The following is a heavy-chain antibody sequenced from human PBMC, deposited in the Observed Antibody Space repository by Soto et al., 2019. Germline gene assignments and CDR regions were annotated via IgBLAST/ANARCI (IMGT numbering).Heavy chain of an antibody. CDR1: GFTASSNA. Sequence: TGGSLRLSCAASGFTASSNAMSWVRQAPGKGLEWVSAISGGYDTTYYADSVKGRFTISRDNSKNTLYLQMNSLRAEDTAIYYCATRLVVVITWGQGTLVTVSS. CDR2: ISGGYDTT. D-gene: IGHD2-21*01. CDR3: ATRLVVVIT. V-gene: IGHV3-23*01. J-gene: IGHJ5*02.